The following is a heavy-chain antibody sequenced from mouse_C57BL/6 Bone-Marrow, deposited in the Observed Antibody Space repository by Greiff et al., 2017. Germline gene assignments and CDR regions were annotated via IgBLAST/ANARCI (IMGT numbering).Heavy chain of an antibody. J-gene: IGHJ1*03. D-gene: IGHD1-1*02. CDR3: ARNWWGGYFDV. Sequence: QVHVKQSGPGLVQPSPSLSITCTVSGFSLTSYGVHWVRQSPGKGLEWLGVIWSGGSTAYNAAFISRLSISKDNSKSQVFFKMDSLQADDTAIYYCARNWWGGYFDVWGTGTTVTVSS. CDR2: IWSGGST. V-gene: IGHV2-2*01. CDR1: GFSLTSYG.